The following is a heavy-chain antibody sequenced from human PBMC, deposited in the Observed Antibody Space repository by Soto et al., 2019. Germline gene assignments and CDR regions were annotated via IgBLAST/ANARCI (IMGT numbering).Heavy chain of an antibody. CDR1: GASITTYY. CDR3: ARRLFGSGWTLDS. CDR2: VYHTGST. V-gene: IGHV4-59*13. D-gene: IGHD6-19*01. J-gene: IGHJ4*02. Sequence: SETLSLTCDVSGASITTYYWSWIRQAPGKGLEWIGNVYHTGSTDYNSSLRSRVTISVDTSKNQFSLNMNSATAADTAVYYCARRLFGSGWTLDSWGQGALVTVSS.